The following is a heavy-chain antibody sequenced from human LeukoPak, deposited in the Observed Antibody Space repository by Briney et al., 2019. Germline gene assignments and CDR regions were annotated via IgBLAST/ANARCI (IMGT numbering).Heavy chain of an antibody. CDR1: GFSFTSYA. V-gene: IGHV3-21*06. CDR2: ITTGSSYI. J-gene: IGHJ6*03. Sequence: GGSLRLSCSASGFSFTSYAMNWVRQAPGKGLEWASSITTGSSYIYYADSVRGRFSVSRDNAKNSLYLEMNSLRAEDTAVYYCARVEATTARSYYYYYMDVWGKGTTVTVSS. CDR3: ARVEATTARSYYYYYMDV. D-gene: IGHD1-1*01.